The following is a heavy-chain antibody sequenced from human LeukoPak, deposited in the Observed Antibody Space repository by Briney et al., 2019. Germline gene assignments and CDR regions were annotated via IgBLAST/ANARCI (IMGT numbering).Heavy chain of an antibody. CDR2: INHSGST. CDR3: ARVSGYCSSTSCLSIGRTYMDV. V-gene: IGHV4-34*01. CDR1: GWSFSGYY. Sequence: SETLSLTCAVYGWSFSGYYWSWIRQPPGKGLEWIGEINHSGSTNYNPSLKSRVTISVDTSKNQFSLKLSSVTAADTAVYYCARVSGYCSSTSCLSIGRTYMDVWGKGTTVTVSS. J-gene: IGHJ6*03. D-gene: IGHD2-2*01.